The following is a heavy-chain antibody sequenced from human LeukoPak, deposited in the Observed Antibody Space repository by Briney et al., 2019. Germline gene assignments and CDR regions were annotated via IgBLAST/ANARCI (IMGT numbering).Heavy chain of an antibody. D-gene: IGHD6-13*01. CDR1: GFTFSSYS. Sequence: GGSLRLSCAASGFTFSSYSMNWVRQAPGKGLEWVSSISSSSSYIYYADSVKGRFTISRDNAKNSLYLQMNSLRAGDTAVYYCARDFGRAAADENYWGQGTLVTVSS. J-gene: IGHJ4*02. V-gene: IGHV3-21*01. CDR2: ISSSSSYI. CDR3: ARDFGRAAADENY.